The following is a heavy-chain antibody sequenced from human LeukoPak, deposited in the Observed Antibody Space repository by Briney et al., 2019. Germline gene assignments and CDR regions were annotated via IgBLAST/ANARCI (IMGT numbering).Heavy chain of an antibody. D-gene: IGHD4-17*01. J-gene: IGHJ4*02. Sequence: SVKVSCKASGGTFSSYAISWVRQAPGQGLEWMGRIIPILGIANYAQKFQGRVTITADKSTSTAYMELSSLRSEDTAVYYCARGTWYGDYGDYWGQGTLVTVSS. CDR3: ARGTWYGDYGDY. CDR2: IIPILGIA. CDR1: GGTFSSYA. V-gene: IGHV1-69*04.